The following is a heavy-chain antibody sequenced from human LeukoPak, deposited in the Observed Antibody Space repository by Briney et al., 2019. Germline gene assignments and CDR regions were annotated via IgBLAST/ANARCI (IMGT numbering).Heavy chain of an antibody. V-gene: IGHV3-7*01. D-gene: IGHD3-10*01. CDR2: IKQDGSEK. J-gene: IGHJ6*03. CDR3: ASYGYYYYYMDV. Sequence: GGSLRLSCAASGFTFSSYWMSWVRQAPGKGLEWVANIKQDGSEKYYVDSVKGRSTISRDNAKNSLYLQMNSLRAEDTAVYYCASYGYYYYYMDVWGKGTTVTVSS. CDR1: GFTFSSYW.